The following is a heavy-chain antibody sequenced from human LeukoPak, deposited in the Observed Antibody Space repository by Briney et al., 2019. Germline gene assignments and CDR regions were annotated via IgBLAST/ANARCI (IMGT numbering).Heavy chain of an antibody. Sequence: GGSLRLSCAASGFTFSTYSMNWVRQAPGKGLEWVSSITPSGSSIYYATSVKGRFTISRENAKNSLYLQMNSLRAEDTAVYYCARDFGSVSIWGQGTMVTVSS. CDR2: ITPSGSSI. CDR1: GFTFSTYS. D-gene: IGHD3-10*01. V-gene: IGHV3-21*01. J-gene: IGHJ3*02. CDR3: ARDFGSVSI.